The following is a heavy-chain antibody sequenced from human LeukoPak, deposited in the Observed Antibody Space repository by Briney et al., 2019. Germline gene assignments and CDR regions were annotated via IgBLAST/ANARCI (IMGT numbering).Heavy chain of an antibody. CDR3: ARDFDYQLLQNWFDP. V-gene: IGHV1-2*02. CDR2: INPNSGGT. CDR1: GYTFTGYY. Sequence: ASVKVSCKASGYTFTGYYMHWVRQAPGQGLEWMGWINPNSGGTNYAQKFQGRVTMTRDTSISTAYMELSRLGSDDTAVYYCARDFDYQLLQNWFDPWGQGTLVTVSS. J-gene: IGHJ5*02. D-gene: IGHD2-2*01.